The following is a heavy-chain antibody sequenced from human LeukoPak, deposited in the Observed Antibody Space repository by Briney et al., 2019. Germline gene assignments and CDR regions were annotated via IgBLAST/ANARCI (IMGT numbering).Heavy chain of an antibody. D-gene: IGHD5-24*01. CDR1: GGSISSSSYY. J-gene: IGHJ3*02. CDR2: IYYSGTT. V-gene: IGHV4-39*01. Sequence: SETLSLTCSVSGGSISSSSYYWGWIPQPQGKGLEWIGSIYYSGTTYYNPSLKSRLIISVDRSKNQFSLKLSSVTAADTAVYYCARRRDGYNWCAFDIWGQGTMVTVSS. CDR3: ARRRDGYNWCAFDI.